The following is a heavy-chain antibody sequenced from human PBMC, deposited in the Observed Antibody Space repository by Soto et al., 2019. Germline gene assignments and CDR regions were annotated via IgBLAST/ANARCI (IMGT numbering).Heavy chain of an antibody. Sequence: QVQLVESGGGVVQPGRSLRLSCAASGFTFSSYGMHWVRQAPGKGLEWVAVISYDGSNKYYADSVKGRFTISRDNSKNTLYLQMNSLRAEDTAVYYCAKDRVGLAAARGLDYWGQGTLVTVSS. J-gene: IGHJ4*02. CDR1: GFTFSSYG. CDR2: ISYDGSNK. D-gene: IGHD6-13*01. V-gene: IGHV3-30*18. CDR3: AKDRVGLAAARGLDY.